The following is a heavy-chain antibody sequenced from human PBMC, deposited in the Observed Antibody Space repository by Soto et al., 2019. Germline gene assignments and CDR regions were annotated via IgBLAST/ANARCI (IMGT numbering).Heavy chain of an antibody. CDR1: GFTFGDYA. V-gene: IGHV3-49*03. J-gene: IGHJ6*02. Sequence: GGSLRLSCTASGFTFGDYAMSWSRQAPGKGLEWVGFIRSKAYGGTTEYAASVKGRFTISRDDSKSIAYLQMNSLKTEDTAVYYCTRAPSGYSGYDYYYYYGMDVWGQGTTVTVSS. CDR2: IRSKAYGGTT. D-gene: IGHD5-12*01. CDR3: TRAPSGYSGYDYYYYYGMDV.